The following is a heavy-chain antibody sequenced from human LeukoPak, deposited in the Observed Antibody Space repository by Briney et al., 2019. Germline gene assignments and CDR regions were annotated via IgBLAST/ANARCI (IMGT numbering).Heavy chain of an antibody. D-gene: IGHD5/OR15-5a*01. CDR3: ANRVYGLFDY. Sequence: GGSLRLSCAASGFTFSSYGMHWVRQAPGKGLEWVAVISYDGSNKYYADSVKGRFTISRDNSKNTLYLQMNSLRAEDTAVYYCANRVYGLFDYWGQGTLVTVSS. CDR2: ISYDGSNK. V-gene: IGHV3-30*18. J-gene: IGHJ4*02. CDR1: GFTFSSYG.